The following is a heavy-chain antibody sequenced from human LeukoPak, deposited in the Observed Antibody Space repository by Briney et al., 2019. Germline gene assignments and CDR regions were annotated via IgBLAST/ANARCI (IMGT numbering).Heavy chain of an antibody. J-gene: IGHJ4*02. V-gene: IGHV1-46*03. D-gene: IGHD2-15*01. CDR3: TRGHCTGGTCYHFDY. Sequence: ASVKVSCKASGYTFTSSYMNWVRQAPGQGLQWMGLINPTGGSTRYAQNFQGRVTMTRDMSTSTVYMELTSLRSEDTAIYFCTRGHCTGGTCYHFDYWGQGALVTVSS. CDR1: GYTFTSSY. CDR2: INPTGGST.